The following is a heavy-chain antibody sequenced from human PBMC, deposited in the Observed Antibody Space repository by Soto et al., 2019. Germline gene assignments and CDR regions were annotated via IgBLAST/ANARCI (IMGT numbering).Heavy chain of an antibody. CDR1: GYSLTTSW. J-gene: IGHJ4*02. CDR3: ARHYNVFDY. CDR2: IYLGDSDT. Sequence: GASLKLSCEGSGYSLTTSWIAWVRQMSGKGLEWMGVIYLGDSDTRYSPSFQGQVTVSADKSINTASLQWSSLKVSDTAMYHRARHYNVFDYWGQGTLVTGSS. D-gene: IGHD1-1*01. V-gene: IGHV5-51*01.